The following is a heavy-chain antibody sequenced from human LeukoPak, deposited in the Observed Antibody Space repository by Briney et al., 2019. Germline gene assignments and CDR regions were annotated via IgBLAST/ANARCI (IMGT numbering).Heavy chain of an antibody. J-gene: IGHJ5*02. CDR2: INPSGGST. V-gene: IGHV1-46*01. CDR1: GYTFTSYY. D-gene: IGHD3-10*01. Sequence: GASVKVSCKASGYTFTSYYLHWVRQAPGQGLEWMGVINPSGGSTNYAQKFQGRVTITADESTSTAYMELSSLRSEDTAVYYCARDPVRRITMVRGVITYNWFDPWGQGTLVTVSS. CDR3: ARDPVRRITMVRGVITYNWFDP.